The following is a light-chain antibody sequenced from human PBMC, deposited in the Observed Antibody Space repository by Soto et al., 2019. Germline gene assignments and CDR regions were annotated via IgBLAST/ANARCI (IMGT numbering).Light chain of an antibody. Sequence: QSALTQPASVSGSPGQSITISCTGTSSDVGGYNYVSWYQQHPGKAPKLMIYDVSNWPSGVSNRFSGSKSGNMASLTISGLQAEDEADYYCSSYTSSSTYVFGTGTKVTVL. J-gene: IGLJ1*01. V-gene: IGLV2-14*01. CDR1: SSDVGGYNY. CDR2: DVS. CDR3: SSYTSSSTYV.